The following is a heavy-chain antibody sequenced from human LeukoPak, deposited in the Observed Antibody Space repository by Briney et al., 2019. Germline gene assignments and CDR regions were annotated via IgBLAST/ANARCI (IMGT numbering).Heavy chain of an antibody. Sequence: GGSLRLSCAASGFTFSSYAMSWVRQAPGKGLEWVSSISSSSSYIYYADSVKGRFTISRDNAKNSLYLQMNSLRAEDTAVYYCARVKRYSSSSQVGSCDYWGQGTLVTVSS. CDR2: ISSSSSYI. J-gene: IGHJ4*02. V-gene: IGHV3-21*01. CDR1: GFTFSSYA. D-gene: IGHD6-6*01. CDR3: ARVKRYSSSSQVGSCDY.